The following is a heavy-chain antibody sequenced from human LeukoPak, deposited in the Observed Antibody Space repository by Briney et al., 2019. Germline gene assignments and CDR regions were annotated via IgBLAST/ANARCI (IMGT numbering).Heavy chain of an antibody. J-gene: IGHJ4*02. Sequence: GGSLRLSCAASGFTFSSYAMSWVRQAPGKGLEWVSAISGSGGSTYYADSVKGRFTISRDNSMNTLYLQMNSLRAEDTAVYYCAKAGTYCSGGSCYWIDYWGQGTLVTVSS. V-gene: IGHV3-23*01. CDR2: ISGSGGST. D-gene: IGHD2-15*01. CDR1: GFTFSSYA. CDR3: AKAGTYCSGGSCYWIDY.